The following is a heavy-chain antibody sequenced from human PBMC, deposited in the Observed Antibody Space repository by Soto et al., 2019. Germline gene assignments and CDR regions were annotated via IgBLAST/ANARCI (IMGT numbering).Heavy chain of an antibody. CDR3: ARGDRSPNY. CDR2: INAYNGNT. CDR1: GYTFTSYG. V-gene: IGHV1-18*01. J-gene: IGHJ4*02. Sequence: QVQLVQSGGEVKKPGASVKVSCKASGYTFTSYGITWVRQAPGQGLEWIGYINAYNGNTNYAQNRQDRVTMTTDTYTSTAYMELRSLRADDTAVYYCARGDRSPNYWGQGTLVTVSS. D-gene: IGHD1-26*01.